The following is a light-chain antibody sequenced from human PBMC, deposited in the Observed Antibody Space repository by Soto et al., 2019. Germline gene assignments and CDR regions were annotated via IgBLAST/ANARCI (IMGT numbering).Light chain of an antibody. V-gene: IGLV2-14*01. Sequence: QSALTQPASVSGSPGQSITISCIGTSSDVGGYNYVSWYQQHPGKAPKLMIYDVSKRPSGVSNRFSGSKSGNTASLTISGLQAEDEADYCCSSYTSSSTLLFGPGTKLTVL. CDR1: SSDVGGYNY. J-gene: IGLJ1*01. CDR3: SSYTSSSTLL. CDR2: DVS.